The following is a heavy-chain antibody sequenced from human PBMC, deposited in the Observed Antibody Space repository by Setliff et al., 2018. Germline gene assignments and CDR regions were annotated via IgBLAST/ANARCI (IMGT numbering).Heavy chain of an antibody. V-gene: IGHV1-18*01. CDR3: ARDDDDFYSGYPYMDV. J-gene: IGHJ6*03. Sequence: ASVKVSCKASGYTFATYGISWVRQAPGQGLEWMGWISPYNSNTNYAQNFQGRVTITRDTSASTAYMELSRLTYEDTAVYYCARDDDDFYSGYPYMDVWGKGTTVTVSS. CDR1: GYTFATYG. D-gene: IGHD3-3*01. CDR2: ISPYNSNT.